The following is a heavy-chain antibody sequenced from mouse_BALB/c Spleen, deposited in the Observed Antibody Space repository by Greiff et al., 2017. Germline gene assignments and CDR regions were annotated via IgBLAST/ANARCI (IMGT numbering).Heavy chain of an antibody. J-gene: IGHJ2*01. V-gene: IGHV5-6*01. Sequence: EVQGVESGGDLVKPGGSLKLSCAASGFTFSSYGMSWVRQTPDKRLEWVATISSGGSYTYYPDSVKGRFTISRDNAKNTLYLQMSSLKSEDTAMYYCARQGDYDGWGQGTTLTVSS. CDR2: ISSGGSYT. D-gene: IGHD2-4*01. CDR3: ARQGDYDG. CDR1: GFTFSSYG.